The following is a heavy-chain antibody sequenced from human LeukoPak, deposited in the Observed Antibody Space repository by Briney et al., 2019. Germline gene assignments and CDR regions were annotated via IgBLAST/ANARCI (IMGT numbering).Heavy chain of an antibody. Sequence: GGSLRLSCAASAFTFSSYAMSWVRQAPGKGLEWVSAISGSGGSTYYADSVKGRFTISRDNSKNTLYLQMNSLRAEDTAVYYCAKDFVRYFDWLSPIDYWGQGTLVTVSS. V-gene: IGHV3-23*01. D-gene: IGHD3-9*01. CDR2: ISGSGGST. CDR3: AKDFVRYFDWLSPIDY. CDR1: AFTFSSYA. J-gene: IGHJ4*02.